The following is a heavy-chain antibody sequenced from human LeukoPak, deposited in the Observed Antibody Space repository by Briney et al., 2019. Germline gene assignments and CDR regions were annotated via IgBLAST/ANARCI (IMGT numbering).Heavy chain of an antibody. D-gene: IGHD3-9*01. V-gene: IGHV3-9*01. Sequence: GGSLRLSCAASGFTFEDYGMHWVRQAPGKGLEWVSSISWHSGNIAYVDSVKGRFNISRDNAKKSLSLQMNSLRAEDTALYYCVKGRGLRYFDWLLKKDAFEICGQGTMVTVSS. CDR3: VKGRGLRYFDWLLKKDAFEI. CDR2: ISWHSGNI. J-gene: IGHJ3*02. CDR1: GFTFEDYG.